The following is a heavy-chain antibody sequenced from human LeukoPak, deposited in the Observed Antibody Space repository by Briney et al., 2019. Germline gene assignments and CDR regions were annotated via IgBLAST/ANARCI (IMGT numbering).Heavy chain of an antibody. Sequence: GESLKISRKGSGYSFTSYWIGWVRQMPGKGLEWMGIIYPGESDTRYSASFEGQVTISDDKSISTAYLQWSSLKASDTAMYYRARHQGPTVTNDYYYMDVWGKGTTVTVSS. J-gene: IGHJ6*03. CDR3: ARHQGPTVTNDYYYMDV. CDR2: IYPGESDT. D-gene: IGHD4-17*01. V-gene: IGHV5-51*01. CDR1: GYSFTSYW.